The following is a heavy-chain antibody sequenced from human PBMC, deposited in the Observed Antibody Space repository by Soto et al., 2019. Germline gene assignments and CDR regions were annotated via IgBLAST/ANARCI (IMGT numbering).Heavy chain of an antibody. D-gene: IGHD3-22*01. CDR1: GYTFTNYG. V-gene: IGHV1-18*01. CDR3: VEDSRGYSLGDDAFAV. CDR2: VSTFNDNR. J-gene: IGHJ3*01. Sequence: QVQLVQSGAEVKKPGSSVKVSCKASGYTFTNYGLTWVRQAPGQGLEWMGWVSTFNDNRNYAQKLQGRVTLTTDTATNTAYWELWGLRSRDSVADYWVEDSRGYSLGDDAFAVWGQAPRV.